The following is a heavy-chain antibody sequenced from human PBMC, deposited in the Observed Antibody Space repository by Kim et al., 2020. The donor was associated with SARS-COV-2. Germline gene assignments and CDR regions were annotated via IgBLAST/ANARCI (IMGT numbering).Heavy chain of an antibody. D-gene: IGHD2-8*01. Sequence: SETLSLTCAVSGGSIRSADYSWGWIRQPPGKGLEWIGHISYNGRTDYNPSLKSRLTISLDKSKNWFSLNLMFWTAADTAIYSCAIGMVWRGLDVLGQGTT. CDR1: GGSIRSADYS. J-gene: IGHJ6*02. V-gene: IGHV4-30-2*01. CDR3: AIGMVWRGLDV. CDR2: ISYNGRT.